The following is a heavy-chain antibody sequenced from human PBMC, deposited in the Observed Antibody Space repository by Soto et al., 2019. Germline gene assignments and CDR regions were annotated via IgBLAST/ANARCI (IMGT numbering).Heavy chain of an antibody. CDR1: GFSFTTYG. D-gene: IGHD2-21*02. Sequence: QVQLVESGGGVVQPGRSQRLSCVASGFSFTTYGLHWVRQAPGKGLEWVAVIWFDGSKQYYADSVKGRFTISRDNSKNIVYLEMNSMRVEDTAVYYCVKDHCGGDCYSDPYFDYWGQGTLVTVSS. V-gene: IGHV3-33*06. CDR3: VKDHCGGDCYSDPYFDY. J-gene: IGHJ4*02. CDR2: IWFDGSKQ.